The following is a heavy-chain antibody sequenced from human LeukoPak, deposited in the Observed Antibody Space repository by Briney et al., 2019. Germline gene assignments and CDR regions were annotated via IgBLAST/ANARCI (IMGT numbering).Heavy chain of an antibody. V-gene: IGHV3-74*03. CDR1: GFTFSNYW. D-gene: IGHD6-19*01. CDR3: ARLTSGYYYYYMDV. J-gene: IGHJ6*03. CDR2: INPNGRST. Sequence: GGSLRLSRAASGFTFSNYWMHWVRQAPGKGLVWVSRINPNGRSTTYADSVKGRFTISRDNAKNSLYLQMNSLRAEDTAVYYCARLTSGYYYYYMDVWGKGTTVTVSS.